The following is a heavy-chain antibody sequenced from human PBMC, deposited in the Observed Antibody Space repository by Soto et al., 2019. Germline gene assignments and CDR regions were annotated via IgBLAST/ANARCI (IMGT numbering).Heavy chain of an antibody. Sequence: QVQLQESGPGLVKPSETLSLTCTVSGGSITNNNCSWFRQPPGKGLEWIGYIQYSGYSAYNLSLKRRVTMSMDTSKTQFSLMLESVTATDTAVYYCARHGFGSLYGLVDVWAQGTTVIVSS. CDR2: IQYSGYS. J-gene: IGHJ6*02. CDR1: GGSITNNN. CDR3: ARHGFGSLYGLVDV. D-gene: IGHD1-26*01. V-gene: IGHV4-59*08.